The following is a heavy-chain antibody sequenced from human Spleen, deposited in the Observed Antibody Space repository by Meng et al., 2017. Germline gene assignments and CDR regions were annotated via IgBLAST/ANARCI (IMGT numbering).Heavy chain of an antibody. D-gene: IGHD2-21*01. J-gene: IGHJ6*02. V-gene: IGHV3-53*01. Sequence: GGSLRLSCAVSGFTVSSNYMRWVRQAPGKGLEWVSTLYSGGSTYYADSVKGRFTISRDNAKNSQYLQMNSMRAEDTAVYYCARELGNILWWAPGAMDIWGQGTMVTVSS. CDR2: LYSGGST. CDR1: GFTVSSNY. CDR3: ARELGNILWWAPGAMDI.